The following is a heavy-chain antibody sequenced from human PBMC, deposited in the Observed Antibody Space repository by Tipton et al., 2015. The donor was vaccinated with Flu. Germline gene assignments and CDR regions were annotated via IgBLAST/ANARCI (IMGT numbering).Heavy chain of an antibody. V-gene: IGHV4-59*01. CDR2: IYYSGST. CDR1: GCSISSYY. D-gene: IGHD3-10*01. Sequence: TLSLTCTVSGCSISSYYWSWIRQPPGKGLEWIGYIYYSGSTNYNPSLKSRVTISVDTSKNQFSLKLSSVTAADTAVYYCARALLTFEPFGGGYCDCGMDVWGQGTTVTVSS. CDR3: ARALLTFEPFGGGYCDCGMDV. J-gene: IGHJ6*02.